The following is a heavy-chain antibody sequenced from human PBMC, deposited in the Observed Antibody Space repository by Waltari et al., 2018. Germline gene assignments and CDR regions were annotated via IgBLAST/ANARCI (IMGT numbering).Heavy chain of an antibody. D-gene: IGHD5-12*01. J-gene: IGHJ5*02. Sequence: QLLLQESGPGLVTPSETLSLTCTVSGGSINRSSCYWGWVRQSPGKGPEWLGSMYYSGTTYYNPTLESRLTISGDTSKNQFSLRLSSVTAADTAVYYCARHWKRNGYRFDPWGQGTRVTVSS. CDR3: ARHWKRNGYRFDP. CDR1: GGSINRSSCY. CDR2: MYYSGTT. V-gene: IGHV4-39*01.